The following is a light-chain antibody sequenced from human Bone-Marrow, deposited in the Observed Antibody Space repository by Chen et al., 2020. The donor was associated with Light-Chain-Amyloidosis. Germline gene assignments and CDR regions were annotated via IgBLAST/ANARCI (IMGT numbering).Light chain of an antibody. CDR2: WAS. Sequence: DIVMTQSPDSLAVSLGERATINCKSSQSVLYSSNSKNCLAWYQQKPGQPPKLLIYWASTRESGVPDRFRASESGTDFTLTISSLQAEDVAVYYCQQYYSTPLTFGGGTKVEIK. CDR3: QQYYSTPLT. V-gene: IGKV4-1*01. CDR1: QSVLYSSNSKNC. J-gene: IGKJ4*01.